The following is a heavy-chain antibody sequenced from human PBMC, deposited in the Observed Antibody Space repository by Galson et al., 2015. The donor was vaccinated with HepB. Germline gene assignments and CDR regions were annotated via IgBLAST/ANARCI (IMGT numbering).Heavy chain of an antibody. V-gene: IGHV2-5*02. CDR1: GFSLSTSGVG. J-gene: IGHJ5*02. CDR2: IYWDDNK. D-gene: IGHD6-13*01. Sequence: PALVKPTRTLTLTCTFSGFSLSTSGVGVGWIRQPPGKALEWLALIYWDDNKRYSPSLKSRLTITKDTSKNQVVLTMTNMDPVDTATYYCAHRPRYSSSWSKRKKNHPENWFDPWGQGTLVTVSS. CDR3: AHRPRYSSSWSKRKKNHPENWFDP.